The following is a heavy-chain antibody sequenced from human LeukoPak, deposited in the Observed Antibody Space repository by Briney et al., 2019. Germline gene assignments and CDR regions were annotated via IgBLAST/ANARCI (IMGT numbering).Heavy chain of an antibody. D-gene: IGHD6-6*01. CDR2: ISSNGGST. CDR1: GFTFSSYA. J-gene: IGHJ1*01. CDR3: VKSSSSSSQFEYFQH. Sequence: PGGSLRLSCSASGFTFSSYAMHWVRQAPGKGLEYVSAISSNGGSTYYADSVKGRFTISRDSSKNTLYLQMSSLRAEDTAVYYCVKSSSSSSQFEYFQHWGQGTLVTVSS. V-gene: IGHV3-64D*06.